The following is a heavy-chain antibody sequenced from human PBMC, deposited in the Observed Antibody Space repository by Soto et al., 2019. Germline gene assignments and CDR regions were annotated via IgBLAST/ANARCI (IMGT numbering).Heavy chain of an antibody. CDR2: IWYDGSNK. D-gene: IGHD1-26*01. Sequence: PGGSLRLSCAASGFTFSSYGMHWVRQAPGKGLEWVAVIWYDGSNKYYADSVKGRFTISRDNSKNTVYVQMNSLRAEDTAVYYCARDLGSGSPYGMDVWGQGTTVTVSS. V-gene: IGHV3-33*01. CDR3: ARDLGSGSPYGMDV. CDR1: GFTFSSYG. J-gene: IGHJ6*02.